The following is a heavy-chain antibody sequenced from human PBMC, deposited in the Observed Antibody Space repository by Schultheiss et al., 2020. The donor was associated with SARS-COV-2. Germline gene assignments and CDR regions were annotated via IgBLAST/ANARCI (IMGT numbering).Heavy chain of an antibody. CDR2: INHSGST. D-gene: IGHD1-26*01. CDR1: GGSFRIYS. V-gene: IGHV4-34*01. J-gene: IGHJ6*02. CDR3: ARVVGGPTFEAFFGMDV. Sequence: SQTLSLTCAVYGGSFRIYSWSWIRQPPGKGLEWIGEINHSGSTNYNPSLKSRVTISVDTSKNQFSLKVRSVTAADTAVYYCARVVGGPTFEAFFGMDVWGQGTTVTVSS.